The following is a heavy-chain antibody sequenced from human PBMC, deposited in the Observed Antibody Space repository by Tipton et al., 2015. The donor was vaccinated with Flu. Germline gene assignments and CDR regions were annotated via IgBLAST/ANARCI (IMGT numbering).Heavy chain of an antibody. D-gene: IGHD3-10*01. CDR3: ARDEGDYGSESYHYYYGMDV. V-gene: IGHV4-61*02. CDR2: VYPSGSA. Sequence: TLSLTCTVSGGSISSGSYYWSWIRQPAGKGLEWIGRVYPSGSANYNPSLKSLVTISVDTSKNQFYLNLSSVTAADTAVYYCARDEGDYGSESYHYYYGMDVWGQGTTVTVSS. J-gene: IGHJ6*02. CDR1: GGSISSGSYY.